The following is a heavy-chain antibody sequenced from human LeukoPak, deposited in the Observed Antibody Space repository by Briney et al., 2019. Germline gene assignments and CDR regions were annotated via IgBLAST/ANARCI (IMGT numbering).Heavy chain of an antibody. V-gene: IGHV3-66*01. Sequence: TGGSLRLSCAASGFTVSINYMSWVRQAPGKGLEWISVIYSGGSTYYADSVKGRFTISRDNAKNSLYLQMNSLRAEDTAVYYCARIPTPLTYYYDSSGSTGAFDIWGQGTMVTVSS. CDR1: GFTVSINY. CDR2: IYSGGST. D-gene: IGHD3-22*01. J-gene: IGHJ3*02. CDR3: ARIPTPLTYYYDSSGSTGAFDI.